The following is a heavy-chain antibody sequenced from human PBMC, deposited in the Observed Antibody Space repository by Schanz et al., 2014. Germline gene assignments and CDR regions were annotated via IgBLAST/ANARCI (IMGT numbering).Heavy chain of an antibody. CDR2: IGYLGDT. V-gene: IGHV3-13*01. D-gene: IGHD2-21*02. CDR1: GFTLSNSD. J-gene: IGHJ4*02. Sequence: EQLVEPGGGLVQPGGSLRLSCAASGFTLSNSDMHWVRQGPGKGLEWVSTIGYLGDTYYPDSVKGRFTVSRDSGQNSLYLQMNSLRAGYTAVYYCARGTDCNLHYWGQGALVTVSS. CDR3: ARGTDCNLHY.